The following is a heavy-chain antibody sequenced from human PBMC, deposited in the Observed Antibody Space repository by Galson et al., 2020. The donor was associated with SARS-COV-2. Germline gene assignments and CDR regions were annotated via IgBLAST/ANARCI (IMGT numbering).Heavy chain of an antibody. J-gene: IGHJ4*02. CDR3: ARERRWDLYFDH. CDR1: ARSIRSGRYY. V-gene: IGHV4-61*02. Sequence: SDTLSLTCTVSARSIRSGRYYWSWIRQPAGKGPEWIGRIYTGVNTNYNPSLKSRVTISVDTSKNQFSLKPSSVTAADTAVYYCARERRWDLYFDHWGQGTLVTVSS. D-gene: IGHD1-26*01. CDR2: IYTGVNT.